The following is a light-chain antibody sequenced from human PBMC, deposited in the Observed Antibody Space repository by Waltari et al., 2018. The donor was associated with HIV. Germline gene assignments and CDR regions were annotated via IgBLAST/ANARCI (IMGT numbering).Light chain of an antibody. J-gene: IGLJ3*02. CDR3: AAWDDSLSGWV. V-gene: IGLV1-47*01. Sequence: QSMLTQPPSASGTPGQRVTISCSGSSSNIGSNYVYWYQHVPGTAPKLLIYRNNQRPSGAPDRFSGSKSGTAASLAISGLRSEDEADYYCAAWDDSLSGWVFGGGTKLTVL. CDR1: SSNIGSNY. CDR2: RNN.